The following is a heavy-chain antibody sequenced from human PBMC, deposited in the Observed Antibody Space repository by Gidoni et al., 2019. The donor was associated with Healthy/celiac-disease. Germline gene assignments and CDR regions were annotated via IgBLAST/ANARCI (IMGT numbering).Heavy chain of an antibody. CDR3: ARHHRQLLGFDY. J-gene: IGHJ4*02. CDR2: IYYSGST. D-gene: IGHD3-16*01. Sequence: QLQLQESGPGLVKPSATLSLTCTVSGGSISSSSYYWGWIRQPPGKGLEWIGSIYYSGSTYYNPSLKSRVTISVDTSKNQFSLKLSSVTAADTAVYYCARHHRQLLGFDYWGQGTLVTVSS. V-gene: IGHV4-39*01. CDR1: GGSISSSSYY.